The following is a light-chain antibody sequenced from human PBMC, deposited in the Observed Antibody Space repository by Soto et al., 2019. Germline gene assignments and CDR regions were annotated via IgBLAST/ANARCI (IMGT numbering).Light chain of an antibody. J-gene: IGKJ2*01. V-gene: IGKV3-11*01. CDR2: DAS. Sequence: EIVLTQSPATLSLSPGERATLSCRASQSVSSSLGWYQQIRGQAPRLLIYDASNRATGNPARFSGSGSGPDFTLTISSLEPEDFAVYYCQQRSNWPRTFGQGTKLEIK. CDR1: QSVSSS. CDR3: QQRSNWPRT.